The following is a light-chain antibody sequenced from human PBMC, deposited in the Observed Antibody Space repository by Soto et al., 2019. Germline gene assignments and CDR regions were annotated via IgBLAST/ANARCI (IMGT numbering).Light chain of an antibody. CDR1: HSINDW. V-gene: IGKV1-5*01. Sequence: DNPLTQSPSSLSASVGDRVTITCRARHSINDWLAWYQQKPGKAPKLLIYDASSLESGVPSRFSGGGSGTEFSLISNGLQPEGCATYYCQQYHGFWFGQGTKVDIK. J-gene: IGKJ1*01. CDR2: DAS. CDR3: QQYHGFW.